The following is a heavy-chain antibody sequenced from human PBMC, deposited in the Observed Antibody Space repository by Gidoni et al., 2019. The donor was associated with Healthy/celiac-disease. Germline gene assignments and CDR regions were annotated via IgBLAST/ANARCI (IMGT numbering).Heavy chain of an antibody. D-gene: IGHD1-26*01. J-gene: IGHJ4*02. CDR3: YLMAPAEEELAGDEYFDY. V-gene: IGHV1-69*04. CDR1: GGTFSSYA. Sequence: QVQLVQSGAEVKKPGSSVKVSCKASGGTFSSYAISWVRQAPGQGLEWMGRIIHILGKANYAQKFQGRVTITADKSTSTAYMELSSLRSEDTAVYYCYLMAPAEEELAGDEYFDYWGQGTLVTVSS. CDR2: IIHILGKA.